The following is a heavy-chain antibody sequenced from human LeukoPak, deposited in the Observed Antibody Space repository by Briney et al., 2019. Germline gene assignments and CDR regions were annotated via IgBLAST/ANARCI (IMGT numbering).Heavy chain of an antibody. Sequence: GGSLRLSCAASGFTLSSYWMSWVRQAPGKGLEWVANIKQDGSEKYYVDSVKGRFTISRDNAKNSLYLQMNSLRAEDTAVYYCASLYSSSWYYFDYWGQGTLVTVSS. V-gene: IGHV3-7*01. CDR3: ASLYSSSWYYFDY. D-gene: IGHD6-13*01. CDR2: IKQDGSEK. J-gene: IGHJ4*02. CDR1: GFTLSSYW.